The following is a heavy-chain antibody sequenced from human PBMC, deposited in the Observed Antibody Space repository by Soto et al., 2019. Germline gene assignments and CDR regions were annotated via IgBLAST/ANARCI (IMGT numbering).Heavy chain of an antibody. CDR2: ISAYNGNT. V-gene: IGHV1-18*04. Sequence: ASVKVSCKASGYTFTSYGISWVRQAPGQGLEWMGWISAYNGNTNYAQKLQGRVTVTTDTSTSTAYMELRSLRSDDTAVYYCARVRSRKFDYYYYYGMDVWGQGTTVTVSS. CDR1: GYTFTSYG. J-gene: IGHJ6*02. CDR3: ARVRSRKFDYYYYYGMDV. D-gene: IGHD3-10*01.